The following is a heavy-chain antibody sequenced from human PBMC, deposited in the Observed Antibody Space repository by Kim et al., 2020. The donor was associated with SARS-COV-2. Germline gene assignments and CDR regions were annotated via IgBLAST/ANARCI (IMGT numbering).Heavy chain of an antibody. J-gene: IGHJ4*02. D-gene: IGHD2-15*01. V-gene: IGHV4-34*01. CDR2: INHSGST. CDR3: ATPSGICSGGSCYGLPLDY. CDR1: GGSFSGYY. Sequence: SETLSLTCAVYGGSFSGYYWSWIRQPPGKGLEWIGEINHSGSTNYNPSLKSRVTISVDTSKNQFSLKLSSVTAADTAVYYCATPSGICSGGSCYGLPLDYWGQGTLVTVSS.